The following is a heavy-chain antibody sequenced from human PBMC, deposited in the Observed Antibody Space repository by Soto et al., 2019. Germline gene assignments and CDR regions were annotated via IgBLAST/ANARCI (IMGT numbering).Heavy chain of an antibody. CDR1: GGTFSSYT. V-gene: IGHV1-69*08. J-gene: IGHJ5*02. D-gene: IGHD2-2*01. CDR2: IIPILGIA. CDR3: ARDHCSSTSCYEFNWFDP. Sequence: QVQLVQSGAEVKKPGSSVKVSCKASGGTFSSYTISWVRQAPGQGLEWMGRIIPILGIANYAQQFQGRVTITADKYTSTAYMELSSLRSENTAVYYCARDHCSSTSCYEFNWFDPWGQGTLVTVSS.